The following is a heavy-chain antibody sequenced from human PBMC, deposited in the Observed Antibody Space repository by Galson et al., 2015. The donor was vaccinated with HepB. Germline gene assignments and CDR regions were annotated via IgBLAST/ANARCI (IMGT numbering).Heavy chain of an antibody. J-gene: IGHJ4*02. D-gene: IGHD6-19*01. Sequence: ETLSLTCTVSGGSVSSYNDYWAWIRQPPGKRLEWIGSVFNNGKTYYNPSLKSQVTMSVDTSKNQFSLNLSSVTAADTAVYYCARAPISAVAKFDQWGQGTQVTVSS. V-gene: IGHV4-39*01. CDR3: ARAPISAVAKFDQ. CDR1: GGSVSSYNDY. CDR2: VFNNGKT.